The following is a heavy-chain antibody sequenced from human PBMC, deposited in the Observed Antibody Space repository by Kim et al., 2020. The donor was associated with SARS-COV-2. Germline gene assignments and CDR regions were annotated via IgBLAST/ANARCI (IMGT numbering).Heavy chain of an antibody. CDR2: IYYSGST. CDR3: ARRSDMTTVIYFDY. V-gene: IGHV4-39*01. J-gene: IGHJ4*02. D-gene: IGHD4-17*01. CDR1: GGSISSSSYY. Sequence: SETLSLTYTVSGGSISSSSYYWGWIRQPPGKGLEWIGSIYYSGSTYYNPSLKSRVTISVDTSKNQFSLKLSSVTAADTAVYYCARRSDMTTVIYFDYWGQGTLVTVSS.